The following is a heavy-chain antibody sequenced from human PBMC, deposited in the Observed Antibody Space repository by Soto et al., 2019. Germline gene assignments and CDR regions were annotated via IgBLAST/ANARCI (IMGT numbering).Heavy chain of an antibody. CDR2: IIGIGDKA. Sequence: EVQLLEAGGGLVQPGGSLRLSCAASGFSFTDYGMSWVRQAPGKGLEWLSAIIGIGDKAYYADSVRGRFTISRDNSKNTLYLQLNDLGAEDTAIYYCAKDYDYGDSLPFDYWGQGTLVTVSS. D-gene: IGHD4-17*01. V-gene: IGHV3-23*01. CDR3: AKDYDYGDSLPFDY. CDR1: GFSFTDYG. J-gene: IGHJ4*02.